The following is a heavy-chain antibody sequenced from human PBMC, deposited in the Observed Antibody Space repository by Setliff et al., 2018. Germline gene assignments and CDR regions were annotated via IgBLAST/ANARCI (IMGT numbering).Heavy chain of an antibody. V-gene: IGHV3-33*08. D-gene: IGHD2-15*01. J-gene: IGHJ4*02. Sequence: PGESLKISCEVSGFTFSTYRMHWVRQAPGKGLEWVAVIWDDGGNKYHADSVKGRFTISRDNSKNTLYLQMNSLRPEDTAVYYCARTCSGSGCYAGLESWGQGTPVTVSS. CDR3: ARTCSGSGCYAGLES. CDR1: GFTFSTYR. CDR2: IWDDGGNK.